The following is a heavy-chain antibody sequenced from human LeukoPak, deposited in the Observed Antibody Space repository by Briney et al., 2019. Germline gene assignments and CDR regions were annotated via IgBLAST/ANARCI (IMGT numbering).Heavy chain of an antibody. Sequence: ASVKVSCKASGYTFTGYYMHWVRQAPGQGLEWMGRINPNSGRTNYAQKFQGRVTMTGDTSISTAYMELSRLRSDDTAVYYCAREPNRQRNCGGDCYSPPFDYWGQGTLVTVSS. D-gene: IGHD2-21*02. J-gene: IGHJ4*02. CDR3: AREPNRQRNCGGDCYSPPFDY. CDR2: INPNSGRT. CDR1: GYTFTGYY. V-gene: IGHV1-2*06.